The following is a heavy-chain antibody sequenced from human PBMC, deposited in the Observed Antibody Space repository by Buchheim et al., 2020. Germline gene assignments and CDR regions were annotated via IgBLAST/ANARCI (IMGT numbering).Heavy chain of an antibody. CDR2: IYYSGRT. CDR3: ARGDIVVVPAATHDEYYFDY. J-gene: IGHJ4*02. Sequence: QVQLQESGPGLVKPSQTLSLTCTVSGGSISSGGYYWSWIRQHPGKGLEWIGYIYYSGRTYYNPSLKSRVTISVDTSKNQFSLKLSSVTAADTAVYYCARGDIVVVPAATHDEYYFDYWGQGTL. V-gene: IGHV4-31*03. D-gene: IGHD2-2*01. CDR1: GGSISSGGYY.